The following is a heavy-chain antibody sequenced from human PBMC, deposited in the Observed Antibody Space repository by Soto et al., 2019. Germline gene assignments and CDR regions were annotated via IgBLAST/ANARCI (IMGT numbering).Heavy chain of an antibody. Sequence: SETLSLTCAVYGGSFSGYYWSWIRQPPGKGLEWIGEINHSGSTNYNPSLKSRVTISVDTSKNQFSLKLSSVTAADTAVYYCARGRALYDYGDYFDYWGQGTLVTVSS. D-gene: IGHD4-17*01. J-gene: IGHJ4*02. CDR1: GGSFSGYY. CDR2: INHSGST. CDR3: ARGRALYDYGDYFDY. V-gene: IGHV4-34*01.